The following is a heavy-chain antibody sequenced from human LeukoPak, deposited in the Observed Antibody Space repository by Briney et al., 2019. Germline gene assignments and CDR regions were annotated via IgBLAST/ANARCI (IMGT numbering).Heavy chain of an antibody. CDR3: ARGITIFGVAPRMDV. V-gene: IGHV4-34*01. Sequence: SETLSLTCAVYGGSFSGYYWSWIRQSPEKGLEWIGEINHSGSTNYNPSLKSRVTISVDTSKNQFSLKLSSVTAADTAVYYCARGITIFGVAPRMDVWGQGTTVTVSS. CDR1: GGSFSGYY. D-gene: IGHD3-3*01. CDR2: INHSGST. J-gene: IGHJ6*02.